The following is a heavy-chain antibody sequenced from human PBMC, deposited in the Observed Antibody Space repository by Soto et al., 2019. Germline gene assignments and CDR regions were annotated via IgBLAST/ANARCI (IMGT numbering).Heavy chain of an antibody. CDR1: GYTFTGYY. V-gene: IGHV1-2*04. CDR2: INPNSGGT. CDR3: ARVSPGYSSSWYYFDY. Sequence: ASVKVSCKASGYTFTGYYMHWVRQAPGQGLEWMGWINPNSGGTNYAQKFQGWVTMTRDTSISTAYMELSRLRSDDTAVYYCARVSPGYSSSWYYFDYWGQGTLVTVSS. J-gene: IGHJ4*02. D-gene: IGHD6-13*01.